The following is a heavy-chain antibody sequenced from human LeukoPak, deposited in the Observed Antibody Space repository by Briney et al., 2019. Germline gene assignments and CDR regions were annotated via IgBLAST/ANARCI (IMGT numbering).Heavy chain of an antibody. CDR1: GFTFSSYE. V-gene: IGHV3-48*03. J-gene: IGHJ6*02. CDR3: ARYPDALAVAGYYYYGMDV. CDR2: ISSSGSTI. Sequence: GGSLRLSCAASGFTFSSYEMNWVRQAPGKGLEWVSYISSSGSTIYCADSVKGRFTISRDNAKNSLYLQMNSLRAEDTAVCYCARYPDALAVAGYYYYGMDVWGQGTTVTVSS. D-gene: IGHD6-19*01.